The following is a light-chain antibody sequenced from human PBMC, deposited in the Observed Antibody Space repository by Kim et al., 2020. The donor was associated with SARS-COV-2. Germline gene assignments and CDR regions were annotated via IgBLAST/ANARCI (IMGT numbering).Light chain of an antibody. Sequence: ASVGDRGTITSRASQSISSWLAWYQQKPGKAPKLLIYKASSLESGVPSRFSGSGSGTEFTLTISSLQPDDSATYYCQQYKSYLWTFGQGTKVDIK. J-gene: IGKJ1*01. CDR1: QSISSW. CDR2: KAS. V-gene: IGKV1-5*03. CDR3: QQYKSYLWT.